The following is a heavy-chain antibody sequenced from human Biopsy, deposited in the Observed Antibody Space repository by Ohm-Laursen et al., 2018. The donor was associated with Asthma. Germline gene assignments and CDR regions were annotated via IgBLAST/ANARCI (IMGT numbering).Heavy chain of an antibody. Sequence: SSVKVSCKTPGGTFSNFAISWVRQAPGQGLEWMGGHDHEEGGTVNARRFQGRVTMTEDTSTDTAYMELSSLSSDDTAVYYCASDFPKDYVRYNFQFWGQGTLVTVSS. V-gene: IGHV1-24*01. CDR3: ASDFPKDYVRYNFQF. D-gene: IGHD4-17*01. CDR2: HDHEEGGT. J-gene: IGHJ4*02. CDR1: GGTFSNFA.